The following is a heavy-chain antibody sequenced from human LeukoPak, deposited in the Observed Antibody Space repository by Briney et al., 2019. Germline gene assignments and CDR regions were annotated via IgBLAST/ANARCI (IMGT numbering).Heavy chain of an antibody. CDR1: GYTLTELS. D-gene: IGHD2-8*01. CDR3: ATGVMVYAIGAFDI. Sequence: ASVKVSCKVSGYTLTELSMHWVRQAPGKGLEWMGGFDPEDGETIQGRVTMTEDTSTDTAYMELSSLRSEDTAVYYCATGVMVYAIGAFDIWVQGTMVTVSS. J-gene: IGHJ3*02. V-gene: IGHV1-24*01. CDR2: FDPEDGET.